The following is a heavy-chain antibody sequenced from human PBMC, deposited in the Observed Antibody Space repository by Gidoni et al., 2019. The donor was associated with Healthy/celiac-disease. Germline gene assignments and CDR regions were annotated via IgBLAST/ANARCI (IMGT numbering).Heavy chain of an antibody. D-gene: IGHD5-18*01. V-gene: IGHV3-30*03. Sequence: QVQLVESGGGVVQPGRSLRLSCAASGFTFSSYGMHWVRQAPGKGLEWVAVISYDGSNKYYADSVKGRFTISRDNSKNTLYLQMNSLRAEDTAVYYCASGYWGYFDYWGQGTLVTVSS. J-gene: IGHJ4*02. CDR1: GFTFSSYG. CDR3: ASGYWGYFDY. CDR2: ISYDGSNK.